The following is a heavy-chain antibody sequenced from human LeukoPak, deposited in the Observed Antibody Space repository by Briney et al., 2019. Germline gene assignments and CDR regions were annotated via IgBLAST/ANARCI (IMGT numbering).Heavy chain of an antibody. CDR2: ISAYNGNT. V-gene: IGHV1-18*01. J-gene: IGHJ4*02. CDR1: GYTFTSYG. D-gene: IGHD3-3*01. CDR3: ARDLEGYDFWSGYRSTDYFDY. Sequence: ASVKVSCKASGYTFTSYGISWGRQAPGQGLEWMGWISAYNGNTNYAQKLQGRGTMTTDTSTSTAYMELRSLRSDDPAVYYCARDLEGYDFWSGYRSTDYFDYWGQGTLVTVSS.